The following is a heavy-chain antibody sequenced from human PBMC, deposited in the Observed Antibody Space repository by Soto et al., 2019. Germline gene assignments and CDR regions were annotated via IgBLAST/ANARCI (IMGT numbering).Heavy chain of an antibody. CDR1: GFSFSTYA. V-gene: IGHV3-23*01. Sequence: PGGSLRLSCAVSGFSFSTYAVHWVRQAPGMGLEWVSVISYSVGTTHYAYSVKGRFTISRDKSKNTLYLQMNNLRAEDTAVYYCAKDLRGGRRQSPLDLWGQGTPVTVSS. CDR3: AKDLRGGRRQSPLDL. J-gene: IGHJ5*02. CDR2: ISYSVGTT. D-gene: IGHD2-15*01.